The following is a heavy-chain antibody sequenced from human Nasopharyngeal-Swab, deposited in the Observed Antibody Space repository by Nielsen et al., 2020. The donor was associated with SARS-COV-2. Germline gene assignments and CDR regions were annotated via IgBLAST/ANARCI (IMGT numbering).Heavy chain of an antibody. CDR1: GGSISSYY. CDR3: SRVYITTAHYYYGMDV. J-gene: IGHJ6*02. Sequence: SGTLSLTCNVSGGSISSYYWSWIRKPPGKGLGWIGYIYYSGSTNYNPSLKSRVTISVDTSKNNFSLKLSSVTAADTSVYYCSRVYITTAHYYYGMDVWGQWTTVTVSS. V-gene: IGHV4-59*01. CDR2: IYYSGST. D-gene: IGHD3-10*01.